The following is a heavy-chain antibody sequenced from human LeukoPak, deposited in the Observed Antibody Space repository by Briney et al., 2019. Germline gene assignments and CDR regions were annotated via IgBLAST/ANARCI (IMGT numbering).Heavy chain of an antibody. CDR1: GFTFSDYS. V-gene: IGHV3-49*04. CDR3: TRDASYYDFWSGYSN. D-gene: IGHD3-3*01. J-gene: IGHJ4*02. Sequence: GGSLRLSCRTSGFTFSDYSMIWVRQAPGKGLEWVGFIRSIAYGGTTEHAASVKDRFTISRDDSKSVAYLDMYSLKTGDTGVYYCTRDASYYDFWSGYSNWGQGTLVTVSS. CDR2: IRSIAYGGTT.